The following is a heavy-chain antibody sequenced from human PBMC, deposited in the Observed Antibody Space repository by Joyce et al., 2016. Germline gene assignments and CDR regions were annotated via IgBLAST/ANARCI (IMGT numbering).Heavy chain of an antibody. V-gene: IGHV3-21*01. Sequence: EVQLVESGGGLVKPGGSLRLSCAASGFTFSSYSMSWVRQATGKGLGCVSSLSSSSSYIKYTDSVKGRFTISRDNAKNSLYLQMNSLRVEDTAVYYCARSSYTNGIFDYWGQGTLVTVSS. D-gene: IGHD2-8*01. J-gene: IGHJ4*02. CDR1: GFTFSSYS. CDR2: LSSSSSYI. CDR3: ARSSYTNGIFDY.